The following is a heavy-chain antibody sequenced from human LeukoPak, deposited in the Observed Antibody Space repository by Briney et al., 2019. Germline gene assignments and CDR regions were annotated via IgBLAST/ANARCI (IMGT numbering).Heavy chain of an antibody. CDR3: ARFGLGKHIEVAGIPFDI. D-gene: IGHD6-19*01. J-gene: IGHJ3*02. Sequence: ASVKVSCKASGNTFTSYAITWVRQAPGQGLEWMGWISAYNGNTNYAQKLQGRVTMTTDTSTSTAYMELRSLRSDDTALYYCARFGLGKHIEVAGIPFDIWGEGTMVTVSS. CDR2: ISAYNGNT. CDR1: GNTFTSYA. V-gene: IGHV1-18*01.